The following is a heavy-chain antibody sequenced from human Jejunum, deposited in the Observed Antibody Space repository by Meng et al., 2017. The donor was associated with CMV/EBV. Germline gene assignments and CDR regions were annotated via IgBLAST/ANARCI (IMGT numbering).Heavy chain of an antibody. CDR1: FTTYA. D-gene: IGHD3-3*01. J-gene: IGHJ6*02. CDR2: ISGDGSAT. Sequence: FTTYAMSWVRQAPGKGLEWVSAISGDGSATYYADSVKGRFTISRDNSKKTLFLQMNSLRAEDTAIYYCCIGDFWSGSLYYYGMDVWGQGTTVTVSS. CDR3: CIGDFWSGSLYYYGMDV. V-gene: IGHV3-23*01.